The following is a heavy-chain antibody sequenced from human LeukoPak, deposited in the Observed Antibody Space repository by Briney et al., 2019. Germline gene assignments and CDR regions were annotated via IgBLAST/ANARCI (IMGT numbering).Heavy chain of an antibody. CDR1: GDTLTELS. CDR2: FDPEHGEM. J-gene: IGHJ4*02. Sequence: ASVEVSCKVSGDTLTELSTHWVRQAPGKALEWMGGFDPEHGEMIYAQKLQGRVTMTEDRSTDTAYMELSSLRSEDTAVYYCATGGPWDLLKYWGQGTLVTVSS. V-gene: IGHV1-24*01. CDR3: ATGGPWDLLKY. D-gene: IGHD3-9*01.